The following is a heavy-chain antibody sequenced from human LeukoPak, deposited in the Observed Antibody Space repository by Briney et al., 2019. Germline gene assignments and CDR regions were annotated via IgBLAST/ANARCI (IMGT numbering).Heavy chain of an antibody. CDR3: ARETDCRDGRCYRGPFDI. J-gene: IGHJ3*02. V-gene: IGHV3-33*01. CDR1: GFTFSVFA. D-gene: IGHD2-15*01. CDR2: IWYDGSNQ. Sequence: GGSLRLSCAASGFTFSVFAVHWVRQAPGKGLEWVAAIWYDGSNQYYGDAVKGRFTIPRDNPKNTLYLQMNSLRAEDTAVYYCARETDCRDGRCYRGPFDIWGQGTVVTISS.